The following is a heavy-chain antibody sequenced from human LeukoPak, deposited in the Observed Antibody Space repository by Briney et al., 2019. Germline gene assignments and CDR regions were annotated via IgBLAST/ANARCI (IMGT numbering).Heavy chain of an antibody. CDR2: ISGSASST. V-gene: IGHV3-23*01. J-gene: IGHJ4*02. CDR1: GFTFSSYA. CDR3: AKEAVRDMAYDY. Sequence: GGSLRLSCAAAGFTFSSYAMSWVRQAPGKGLESVSAISGSASSTYYADSVKGRFTISRDNSKNTLYLQMNSLRADDTAVYYCAKEAVRDMAYDYWGQGTLVIVSS. D-gene: IGHD2-15*01.